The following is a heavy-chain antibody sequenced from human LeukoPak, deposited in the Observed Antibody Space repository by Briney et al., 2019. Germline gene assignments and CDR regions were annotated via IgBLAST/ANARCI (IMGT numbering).Heavy chain of an antibody. CDR1: GCSISSYY. D-gene: IGHD2-2*01. J-gene: IGHJ6*04. CDR2: IYYSGST. CDR3: ARERVVPAASYYYYGMDV. Sequence: SETLSLTCTVSGCSISSYYWSWIRQPPGKGLEWIGYIYYSGSTNYNPSLKSRVTISVDTSKNQFSLKLSSVTAADTAVYYCARERVVPAASYYYYGMDVWGKGTTVTVSS. V-gene: IGHV4-59*01.